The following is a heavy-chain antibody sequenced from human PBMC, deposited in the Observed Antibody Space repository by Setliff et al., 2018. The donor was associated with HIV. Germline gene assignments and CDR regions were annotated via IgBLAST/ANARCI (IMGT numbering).Heavy chain of an antibody. D-gene: IGHD1-26*01. CDR2: LNPKTGVA. CDR1: GYTFTGYY. V-gene: IGHV1-2*06. CDR3: ARGTVVGATIYYFDY. Sequence: ASVKVSCKASGYTFTGYYLHWVRQAPGQGLQWMGRLNPKTGVAHFAQTFQGRVTMTRDTSISIAFMELSRVKSADTAVYFCARGTVVGATIYYFDYWGQGTLVTVSS. J-gene: IGHJ4*02.